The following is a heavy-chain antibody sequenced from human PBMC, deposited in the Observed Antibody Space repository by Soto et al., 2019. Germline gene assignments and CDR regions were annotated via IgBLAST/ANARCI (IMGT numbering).Heavy chain of an antibody. CDR1: GFTFSSYA. CDR2: ISGSGGST. D-gene: IGHD2-2*01. CDR3: GKAGSTTYYDYYMDV. V-gene: IGHV3-23*01. J-gene: IGHJ6*03. Sequence: EVQLLESGGGLVQPGGSLRLYCAASGFTFSSYAMSWVRQAPGKGLEWVSAISGSGGSTYYADSVKGRFTIPIDNSKHTLYLPRNGLRSEDTEVYYWGKAGSTTYYDYYMDVWGKGTTVTVSS.